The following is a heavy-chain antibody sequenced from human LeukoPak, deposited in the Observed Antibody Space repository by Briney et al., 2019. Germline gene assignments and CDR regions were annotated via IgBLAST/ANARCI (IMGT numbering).Heavy chain of an antibody. CDR3: VKYRANSGWDTSDI. CDR2: ISGSGGST. Sequence: PGGSLRLSCAASGFTFSSYAMSWVRQAPGKGLEWVSAISGSGGSTYYADSVKGRFTISRDKYKNTLYLQMDSLRAEDTAVYYCVKYRANSGWDTSDIWGQGTMVTVS. CDR1: GFTFSSYA. D-gene: IGHD6-19*01. J-gene: IGHJ3*02. V-gene: IGHV3-23*01.